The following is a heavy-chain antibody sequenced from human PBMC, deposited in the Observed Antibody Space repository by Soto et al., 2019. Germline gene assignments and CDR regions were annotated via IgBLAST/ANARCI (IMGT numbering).Heavy chain of an antibody. D-gene: IGHD5-12*01. CDR3: AGDHGTSGHGGRGWFDP. J-gene: IGHJ5*02. CDR2: IYSSGSA. Sequence: ETLSLTCTVSGGSISTYYWSWIRQPAGKGLEWIGRIYSSGSADYNPSLKSRVTMSPDTSKNQFSLKLTSVTAADTAVYYCAGDHGTSGHGGRGWFDPWGQGTLVTVSS. CDR1: GGSISTYY. V-gene: IGHV4-4*07.